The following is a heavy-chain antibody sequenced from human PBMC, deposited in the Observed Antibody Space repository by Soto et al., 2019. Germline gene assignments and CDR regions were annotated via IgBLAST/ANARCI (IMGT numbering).Heavy chain of an antibody. V-gene: IGHV4-34*01. CDR1: GESFSGYY. CDR3: AREIFRSGWYWYFDL. CDR2: INHSGST. D-gene: IGHD6-19*01. J-gene: IGHJ2*01. Sequence: QVQLQQWGAGLLKPSETLSLTCAVYGESFSGYYWSWIRQPPGKGLEWIGEINHSGSTNYNPSLKSRVTISVDTSKNQFSLKLSSVTAADTAVYYCAREIFRSGWYWYFDLWGRGTLVTVSS.